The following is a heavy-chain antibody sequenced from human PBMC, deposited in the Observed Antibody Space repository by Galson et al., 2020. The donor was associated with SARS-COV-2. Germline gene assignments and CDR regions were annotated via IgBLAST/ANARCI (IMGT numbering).Heavy chain of an antibody. CDR2: ITHSGST. D-gene: IGHD3-22*01. CDR1: GGSFGDYY. J-gene: IGHJ4*03. CDR3: ARGTRDITMRVVLMTSVSCYFDH. Sequence: SQASETLSLTCAVYGGSFGDYYWSWIRQSPGRGLEWIGEITHSGSTSYNPSLKSRVTISVDTSKNQFSLKMRSVTAADTAVYYCARGTRDITMRVVLMTSVSCYFDHWGQGPWSPSPQ. V-gene: IGHV4-34*01.